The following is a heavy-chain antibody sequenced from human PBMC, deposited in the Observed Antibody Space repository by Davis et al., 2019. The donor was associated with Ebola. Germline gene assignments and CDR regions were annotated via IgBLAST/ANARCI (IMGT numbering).Heavy chain of an antibody. CDR3: ARYTSSGLEY. V-gene: IGHV4-59*01. D-gene: IGHD3-10*01. Sequence: PSETLSLTCTVSGGSIVNYYWSWIRQSPGQGLEWIGFVYYGGRTSYNPSLRSRLTISVDMSKSLLSLRLSSVTAADTAVYFCARYTSSGLEYWGQGSPVTVSS. CDR2: VYYGGRT. CDR1: GGSIVNYY. J-gene: IGHJ4*02.